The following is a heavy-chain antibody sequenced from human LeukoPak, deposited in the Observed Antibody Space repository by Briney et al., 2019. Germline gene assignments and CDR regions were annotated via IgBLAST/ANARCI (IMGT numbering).Heavy chain of an antibody. Sequence: GGSLRLSCAASEFTFRNYWMSWVRQAPGKGLEWVANIKQDGSEKYYVDSVKGRFTISRDNSKNSLYLQMNSLRAEDAAVYYCARVITVYNDYEEVAEYFQHWGQGTLVIVSS. CDR1: EFTFRNYW. V-gene: IGHV3-7*01. CDR2: IKQDGSEK. CDR3: ARVITVYNDYEEVAEYFQH. J-gene: IGHJ1*01. D-gene: IGHD4-17*01.